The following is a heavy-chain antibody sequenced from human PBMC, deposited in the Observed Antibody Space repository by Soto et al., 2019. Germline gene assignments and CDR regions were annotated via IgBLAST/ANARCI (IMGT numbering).Heavy chain of an antibody. J-gene: IGHJ4*02. CDR1: GGSVSNKTYY. D-gene: IGHD4-17*01. V-gene: IGHV4-61*01. CDR2: VYYSGTT. Sequence: PSETLSLTCSVSGGSVSNKTYYWSWIRQPPGKRLEWIEYVYYSGTTNYNPSIKSRVTISVDLSKNQFSLRLSSVTTADTALYYCARTTAVPNTLRSRYFFDYWGQGTLVTVSS. CDR3: ARTTAVPNTLRSRYFFDY.